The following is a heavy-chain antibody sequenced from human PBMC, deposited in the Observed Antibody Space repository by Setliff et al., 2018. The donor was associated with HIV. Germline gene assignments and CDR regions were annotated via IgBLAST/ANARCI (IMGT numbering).Heavy chain of an antibody. D-gene: IGHD3-10*01. V-gene: IGHV1-18*01. J-gene: IGHJ3*02. CDR2: ISGYNGHT. CDR3: AREYFGSGSYVRSFDI. CDR1: TYTFSSYV. Sequence: ASVKVSCKASTYTFSSYVINWVRQAPGQGLEWMGWISGYNGHTNYAQKFQGRVIMTTDTSTSTAYMELRSLRSDDAAVYYCAREYFGSGSYVRSFDIWGQGTLVTVSS.